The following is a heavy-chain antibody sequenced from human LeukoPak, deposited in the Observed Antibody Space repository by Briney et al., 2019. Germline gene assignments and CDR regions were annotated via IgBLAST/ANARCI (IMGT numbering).Heavy chain of an antibody. CDR3: ARGNYYYDSSGYSEDAFDI. Sequence: GGSLRLSCAASGFTFSSYEMNWVRQAPGKGLEWVSYISSSGSTIYYADSVKGRFTISRDNAKNSLYLQMNSLRAEDTAVYYCARGNYYYDSSGYSEDAFDIWGQGTMVTVSS. CDR1: GFTFSSYE. CDR2: ISSSGSTI. D-gene: IGHD3-22*01. V-gene: IGHV3-48*03. J-gene: IGHJ3*02.